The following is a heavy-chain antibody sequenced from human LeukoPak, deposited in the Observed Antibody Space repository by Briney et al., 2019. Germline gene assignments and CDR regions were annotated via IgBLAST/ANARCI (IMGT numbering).Heavy chain of an antibody. J-gene: IGHJ4*02. CDR2: ISPDGSTT. D-gene: IGHD3-3*01. Sequence: GGSLRLSCAASGFTFSTTGLHWVRQAPGKGLEWVAMISPDGSTTLYTDSMKGRLTISRDNSNNTLYLQMNSLRLEDTALYYCATEGEEWMNFDYWGQGTLVTVSS. V-gene: IGHV3-30*04. CDR3: ATEGEEWMNFDY. CDR1: GFTFSTTG.